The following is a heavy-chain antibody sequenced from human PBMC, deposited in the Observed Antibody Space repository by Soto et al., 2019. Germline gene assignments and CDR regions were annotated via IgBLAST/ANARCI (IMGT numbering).Heavy chain of an antibody. CDR2: IYSGGST. Sequence: EVPLVESGGGLVQPGGSLRLSCAASGFTVSSNYMSWVRQAPGKGLEWVSGIYSGGSTYYAASVQGRFTISRHNSKNTLYLQMNSVRAEDTAVYYCAREVGHGWFDPWGQGTLVTVS. CDR1: GFTVSSNY. J-gene: IGHJ5*02. V-gene: IGHV3-53*04. CDR3: AREVGHGWFDP.